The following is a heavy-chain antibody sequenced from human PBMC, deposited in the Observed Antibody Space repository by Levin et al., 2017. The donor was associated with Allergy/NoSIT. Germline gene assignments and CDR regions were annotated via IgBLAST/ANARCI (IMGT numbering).Heavy chain of an antibody. CDR1: GYTFTSYG. Sequence: ASVKVSCKASGYTFTSYGMSWVRQAPGQGLEWMGWISGYNGNTNYAQKLQGRVTMTTDTSTSIAYMELRSLRSDDTAVYYCARDYCSGGSCYYYYGMDVWGQGTTVTVSS. J-gene: IGHJ6*02. CDR2: ISGYNGNT. CDR3: ARDYCSGGSCYYYYGMDV. D-gene: IGHD2-15*01. V-gene: IGHV1-18*01.